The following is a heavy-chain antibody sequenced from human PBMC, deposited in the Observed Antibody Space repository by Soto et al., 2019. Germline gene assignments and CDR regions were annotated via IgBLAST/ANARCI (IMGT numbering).Heavy chain of an antibody. Sequence: QVQLVQSGAEVKKPGASVKVSCKSSGYPFTHYGITWVRQAPGQGLEWMGWISPYNGNTNYGQTLQGRVTLTTDTXTXXVYMELRSLRFDDTAVYYCARDQSFDRSYYYGIDVWGQGTTVTVSS. V-gene: IGHV1-18*01. D-gene: IGHD3-10*01. CDR3: ARDQSFDRSYYYGIDV. CDR1: GYPFTHYG. CDR2: ISPYNGNT. J-gene: IGHJ6*02.